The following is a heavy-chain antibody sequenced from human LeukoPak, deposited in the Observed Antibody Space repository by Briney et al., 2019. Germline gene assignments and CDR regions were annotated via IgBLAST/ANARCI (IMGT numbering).Heavy chain of an antibody. CDR3: ARSSGYPYDAFDI. D-gene: IGHD3-22*01. CDR1: GFAFSSYG. J-gene: IGHJ3*02. CDR2: IWYDGGNK. V-gene: IGHV3-33*01. Sequence: PGRSLRLSCAASGFAFSSYGMHWVRQAPGKGLEWVAVIWYDGGNKYYADSVKGRFTISRDNSKNTLYLQMNSLRAEDTAVYYCARSSGYPYDAFDIWGQGTMVTVSS.